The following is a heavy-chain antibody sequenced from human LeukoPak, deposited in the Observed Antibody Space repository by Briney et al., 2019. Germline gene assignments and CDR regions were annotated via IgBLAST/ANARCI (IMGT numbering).Heavy chain of an antibody. D-gene: IGHD1-26*01. CDR3: VRDRGTYRPIDY. V-gene: IGHV3-11*01. J-gene: IGHJ4*02. CDR1: GFNFSDYY. CDR2: MSSRSGII. Sequence: AGGSLRLSCVASGFNFSDYYMNWIRQSPGKGLEWISYMSSRSGIIYYGGSVKGRFTISRDNARNSLYLQMNSLRAEDTAIYYCVRDRGTYRPIDYWGQGTLVTVSS.